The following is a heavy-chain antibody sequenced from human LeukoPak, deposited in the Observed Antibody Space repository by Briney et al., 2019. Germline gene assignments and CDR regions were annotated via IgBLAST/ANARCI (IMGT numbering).Heavy chain of an antibody. Sequence: ASVKVSCKASGYTFSNNDINWVRQATGQGLEWMGWMNPNSGNTGYAQKFQGRVTMTRNTSISTAYMELSSLRSEDTAVYYCARVDSRVTMVRGPARHYYYMDVWGKGTMVTISS. CDR2: MNPNSGNT. CDR1: GYTFSNND. CDR3: ARVDSRVTMVRGPARHYYYMDV. V-gene: IGHV1-8*02. D-gene: IGHD3-10*01. J-gene: IGHJ6*03.